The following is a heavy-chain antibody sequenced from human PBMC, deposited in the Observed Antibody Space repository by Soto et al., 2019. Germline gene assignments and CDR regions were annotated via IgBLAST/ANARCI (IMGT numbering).Heavy chain of an antibody. Sequence: EVQLVESGGGLVQPGGSLRLSCAASGFTFSNYWLHWVRQAPGKGLVWVSRINSDGSSTNYADSVKGRFTISRDNAKNTLYLQMTSLRAEDTAVYYCGAFGAPWYWGQGTLVTVSS. CDR2: INSDGSST. CDR3: GAFGAPWY. CDR1: GFTFSNYW. V-gene: IGHV3-74*01. J-gene: IGHJ4*02. D-gene: IGHD3-10*01.